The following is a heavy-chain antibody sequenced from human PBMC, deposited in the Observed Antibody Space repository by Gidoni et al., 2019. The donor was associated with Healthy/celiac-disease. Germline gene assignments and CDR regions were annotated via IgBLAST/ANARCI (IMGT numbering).Heavy chain of an antibody. Sequence: EVQLLESGGGSVQPVGSLRLSCVASGFSLSSYAMSWVRQAPGKGLEWVSAISGSGGSTYYADSVKGRFTISRDNSKNTLYLQMNSLRAEDTAVYYCAKVTVRGYSLRIPYYFDYWGQGTLVTVSS. V-gene: IGHV3-23*01. J-gene: IGHJ4*02. D-gene: IGHD3-22*01. CDR1: GFSLSSYA. CDR3: AKVTVRGYSLRIPYYFDY. CDR2: ISGSGGST.